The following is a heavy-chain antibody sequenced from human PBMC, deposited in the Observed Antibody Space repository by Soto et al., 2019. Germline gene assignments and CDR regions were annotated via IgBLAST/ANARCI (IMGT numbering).Heavy chain of an antibody. D-gene: IGHD2-2*01. V-gene: IGHV1-69*08. J-gene: IGHJ6*02. CDR2: IIPIFGIA. Sequence: QVQLVQSGAEVKKPGSSVKVSCQASGGTFSRYSITWVRQAPGHGLEWIGRIIPIFGIASYAQKFQVRVTMTADESTSKDYMELRSLRSDETVVYYCAREDRDRETGLVPAAIDGMDVWGQGTTVTVSS. CDR1: GGTFSRYS. CDR3: AREDRDRETGLVPAAIDGMDV.